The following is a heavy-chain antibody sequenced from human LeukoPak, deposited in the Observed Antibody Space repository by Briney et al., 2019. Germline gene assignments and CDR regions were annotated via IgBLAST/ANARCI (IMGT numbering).Heavy chain of an antibody. CDR1: GGTFSSYA. V-gene: IGHV1-69*04. D-gene: IGHD1-7*01. Sequence: SVKVSCKASGGTFSSYAISWVRQAPGQGLEWMGKIIPILGIANYAQKFQGRVTVTADKSTSTAYMELSSLRSEDTAVYYCARPITGTTYAFDIWGQGTMVTVSS. J-gene: IGHJ3*02. CDR3: ARPITGTTYAFDI. CDR2: IIPILGIA.